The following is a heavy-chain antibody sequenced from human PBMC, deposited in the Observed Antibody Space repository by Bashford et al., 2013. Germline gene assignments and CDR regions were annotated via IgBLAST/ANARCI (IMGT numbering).Heavy chain of an antibody. V-gene: IGHV2-26*01. CDR3: ARIREGPKIPTTYLTYGM. J-gene: IGHJ6*01. D-gene: IGHD4-17*01. CDR2: IFSNDEK. Sequence: SGPTLVKPTETLTLTCTVSGFSLSNARMGVSWIRQPPGKALEWLAHIFSNDEKSYSTSLKXRLTISKDTYQKARWYPYRLDPNMDPCGHSHILLGARIREGPKIPTTYLTYGM. CDR1: GFSLSNARMG.